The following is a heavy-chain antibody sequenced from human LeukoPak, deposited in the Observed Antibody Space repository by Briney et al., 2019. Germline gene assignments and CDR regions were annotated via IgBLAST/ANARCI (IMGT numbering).Heavy chain of an antibody. J-gene: IGHJ4*02. D-gene: IGHD3-16*01. CDR2: ISSSSSYI. CDR3: ARDPVWDGSYSDY. V-gene: IGHV3-21*04. Sequence: PGGSLRLSCAASGFTFSSYSMNWVRQAPGKGLEWVSSISSSSSYIYYADSVKGRFTISRDNAKNSLYLQMNSLRAEDTAVYYCARDPVWDGSYSDYWGQGTLVTVSS. CDR1: GFTFSSYS.